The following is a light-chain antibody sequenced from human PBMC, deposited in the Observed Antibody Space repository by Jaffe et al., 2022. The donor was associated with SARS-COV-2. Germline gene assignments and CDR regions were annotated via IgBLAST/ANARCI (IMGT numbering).Light chain of an antibody. CDR1: SSDVGYYNS. CDR3: SSYAGSDNVV. V-gene: IGLV2-8*01. CDR2: EVT. J-gene: IGLJ2*01. Sequence: QSALTQPPSASGSPGQSVTISCTGTSSDVGYYNSVSWFQQHPGKAPKLMIYEVTKRPSGVPDRFSASKSGNTASLTVSGLQADDEADYYCSSYAGSDNVVFGGGTKLTVL.